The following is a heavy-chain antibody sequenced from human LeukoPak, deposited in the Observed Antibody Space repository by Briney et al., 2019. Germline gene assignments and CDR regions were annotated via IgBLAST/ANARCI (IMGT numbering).Heavy chain of an antibody. CDR2: IKQDGSQK. V-gene: IGHV3-7*01. J-gene: IGHJ4*02. CDR1: GFTFSNYW. Sequence: GGSLRLSCAASGFTFSNYWMSWVRQAPGKGLEWLANIKQDGSQKYYVDSVKGRFTISRDNAKNSLYLQMDSLRAEDTAVYYCAKSGGSGLIDYWGQGTLVTVSS. D-gene: IGHD1-26*01. CDR3: AKSGGSGLIDY.